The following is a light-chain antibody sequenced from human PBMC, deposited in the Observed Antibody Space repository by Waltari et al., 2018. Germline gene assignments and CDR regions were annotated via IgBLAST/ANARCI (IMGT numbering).Light chain of an antibody. Sequence: SYELTQPPSVSVSPGQTASITCSGDKLGDKYACWYQQKPGQSPVLVIYHDIKRPSGSPERFSGSNSGNTATLTISGTQAMDEADYYCQAWDSSTKVFGTGTKVTVL. CDR1: KLGDKY. J-gene: IGLJ1*01. CDR2: HDI. V-gene: IGLV3-1*01. CDR3: QAWDSSTKV.